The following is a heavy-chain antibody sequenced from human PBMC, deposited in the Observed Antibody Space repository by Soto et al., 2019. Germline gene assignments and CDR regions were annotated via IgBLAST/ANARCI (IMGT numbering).Heavy chain of an antibody. Sequence: PSQTLSLTCAISGDSVSSNSAAWNWIRQSPSRGLEWLGRTYYRSKWYNDYAVSVKSRITINPDTSKNQFSLQLNSVTPEDTAVYYCARDYAGYSSGGYYYYGMDVWGQGATVTVSS. CDR1: GDSVSSNSAA. CDR2: TYYRSKWYN. D-gene: IGHD6-19*01. CDR3: ARDYAGYSSGGYYYYGMDV. V-gene: IGHV6-1*01. J-gene: IGHJ6*02.